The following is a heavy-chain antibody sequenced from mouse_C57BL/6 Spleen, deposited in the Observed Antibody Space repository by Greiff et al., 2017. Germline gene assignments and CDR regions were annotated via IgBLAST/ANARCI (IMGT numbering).Heavy chain of an antibody. CDR3: ARDPHYYGSSYVDFDY. CDR1: GFTFSSYA. CDR2: VSDGGSYT. V-gene: IGHV5-4*01. J-gene: IGHJ2*01. Sequence: EVQGVESGGGLVKPGGSLKLSCAASGFTFSSYAMSWVRQTPEKRLEWVATVSDGGSYTYYPDNVKGRFTISRDNAKNNLYLQMSHLKSEDTAMYYCARDPHYYGSSYVDFDYWGQGTTLTVSS. D-gene: IGHD1-1*01.